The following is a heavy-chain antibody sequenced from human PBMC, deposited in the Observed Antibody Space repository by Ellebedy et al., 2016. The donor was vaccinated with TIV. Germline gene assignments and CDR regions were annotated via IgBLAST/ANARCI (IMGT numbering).Heavy chain of an antibody. D-gene: IGHD5-18*01. V-gene: IGHV4-59*08. CDR1: GGSVSSHY. Sequence: MPSETLSLTCSVSGGSVSSHYWSWIRQPPGKGLEWIAYIFYRGGTNYNPSLKSRVTVSVDTSKNQFSLTLDSVTAADTAVYYCARHFRYTYGHLIDWGPGILVTVAS. CDR3: ARHFRYTYGHLID. CDR2: IFYRGGT. J-gene: IGHJ4*02.